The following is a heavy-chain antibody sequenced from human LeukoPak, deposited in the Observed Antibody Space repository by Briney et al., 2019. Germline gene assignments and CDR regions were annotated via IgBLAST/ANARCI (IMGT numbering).Heavy chain of an antibody. J-gene: IGHJ4*02. CDR3: ARRGYSSSRSYLYFDY. Sequence: PSQTLSLTCTVSGGSISSGGYYWSWIRQHPGKGLEWIGYIYYSGSNYYNPSLKSRVTISVDTSKNQFSLKLSSVTAADTAVYYCARRGYSSSRSYLYFDYWGQGTLVTVSS. CDR2: IYYSGSN. D-gene: IGHD6-13*01. V-gene: IGHV4-31*03. CDR1: GGSISSGGYY.